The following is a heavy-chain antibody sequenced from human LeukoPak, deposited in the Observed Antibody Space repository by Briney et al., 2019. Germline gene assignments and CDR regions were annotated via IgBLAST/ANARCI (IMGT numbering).Heavy chain of an antibody. CDR1: GFTFSSYE. D-gene: IGHD3-10*01. CDR2: ISSSGSTI. Sequence: GGSLRLSCAASGFTFSSYEMNWVRQAPGKGLEWVSYISSSGSTIYYADSVKGRFTISRDNAKNSLYLQMNSLRAEDTAVYYCARDLGYYGSGNHMGTSCEGHWGQGTLVTVSS. J-gene: IGHJ1*01. V-gene: IGHV3-48*03. CDR3: ARDLGYYGSGNHMGTSCEGH.